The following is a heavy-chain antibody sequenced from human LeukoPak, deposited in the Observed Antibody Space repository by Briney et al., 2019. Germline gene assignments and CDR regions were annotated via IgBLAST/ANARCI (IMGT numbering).Heavy chain of an antibody. Sequence: ASVKVSCKASGFTFNDYYIHWARQAPGQGLEWMGWINPHSGGTYYAQKFQGRVTITMDRSISTAYMELSRLRSDDTAVYCCARAGGTYYDFWSAHWGQGTLVTVSS. J-gene: IGHJ4*02. V-gene: IGHV1-2*02. CDR1: GFTFNDYY. CDR3: ARAGGTYYDFWSAH. CDR2: INPHSGGT. D-gene: IGHD3-3*01.